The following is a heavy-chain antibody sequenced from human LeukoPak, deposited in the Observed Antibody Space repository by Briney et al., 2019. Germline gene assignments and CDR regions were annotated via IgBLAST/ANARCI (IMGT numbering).Heavy chain of an antibody. J-gene: IGHJ4*02. CDR1: GLTFSSYW. D-gene: IGHD6-6*01. V-gene: IGHV3-74*01. Sequence: GGSLTLSCAASGLTFSSYWMHWVRQAPGKGLVWVSHINTDGSSTTYADSVKGRLTISRDNAKNTLYLQMNSLRAEDTAVYYCARSGGSSSLGYWGQGTLVTVSS. CDR3: ARSGGSSSLGY. CDR2: INTDGSST.